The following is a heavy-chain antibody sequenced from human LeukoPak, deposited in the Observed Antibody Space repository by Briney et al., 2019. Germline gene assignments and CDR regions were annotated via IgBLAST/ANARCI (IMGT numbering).Heavy chain of an antibody. Sequence: PGGSLRLSCAASGYTFSTYAMSWVRQAPGKGLEWVSGISGDSSTTVYADSVKGRCTISRDNFKNTVYLQMNSLRAEGTAVYYCAKGLGHCSGGSCFPLYHGLDVWGQGTTVTVSS. CDR3: AKGLGHCSGGSCFPLYHGLDV. J-gene: IGHJ6*02. CDR2: ISGDSSTT. D-gene: IGHD2-15*01. V-gene: IGHV3-23*01. CDR1: GYTFSTYA.